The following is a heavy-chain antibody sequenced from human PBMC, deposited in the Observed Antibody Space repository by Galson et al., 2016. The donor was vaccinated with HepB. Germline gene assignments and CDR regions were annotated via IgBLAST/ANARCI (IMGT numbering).Heavy chain of an antibody. CDR2: LKEDGSEK. V-gene: IGHV3-7*01. CDR3: ARGRLWFGEPHYYGMDV. Sequence: SLRLSCAASGFTFSSYWMSWVRQAPEKGLEWVANLKEDGSEKYYVDSVKGRITISRDNAKNSLYLQMNGLRADDTSVYYCARGRLWFGEPHYYGMDVWGQGTTVTVSS. CDR1: GFTFSSYW. J-gene: IGHJ6*02. D-gene: IGHD3-10*01.